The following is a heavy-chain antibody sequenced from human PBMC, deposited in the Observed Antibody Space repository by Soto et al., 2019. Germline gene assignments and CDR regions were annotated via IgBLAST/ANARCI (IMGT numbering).Heavy chain of an antibody. Sequence: GESLKISCKGSAYSFTSYWIGWVRQMPGKGLEWMGIIYPGDSYTRYSPSFQGQVTISADKSISTAYLQWSSLRASDTAMYYCARANSNYVNGMDVWGQGTTVTVSS. CDR3: ARANSNYVNGMDV. D-gene: IGHD4-4*01. V-gene: IGHV5-51*01. CDR2: IYPGDSYT. CDR1: AYSFTSYW. J-gene: IGHJ6*02.